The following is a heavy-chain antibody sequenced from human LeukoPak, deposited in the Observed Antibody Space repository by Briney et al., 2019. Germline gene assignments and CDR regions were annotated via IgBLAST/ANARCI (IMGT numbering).Heavy chain of an antibody. J-gene: IGHJ4*02. CDR2: ISSSSSYI. Sequence: SGGSLRLSCAASGFTFSSYSMNWVRQAPGKGLEWVSSISSSSSYIYYADSVKGRFTISRDNSKNTLYLQMNSLRAEDTAVYYCARMGTGTPPGPYWGQGTLVTVSS. CDR3: ARMGTGTPPGPY. CDR1: GFTFSSYS. V-gene: IGHV3-21*01. D-gene: IGHD3/OR15-3a*01.